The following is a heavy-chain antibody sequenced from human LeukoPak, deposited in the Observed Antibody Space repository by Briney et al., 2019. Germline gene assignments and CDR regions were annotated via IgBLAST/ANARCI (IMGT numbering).Heavy chain of an antibody. Sequence: ASVKVSCKASGYTFTGYYMHWVRQAPGQGLEWMGWINPNSGGTNYAQKFQGWVTMTRDTSITTAYMELRRLRPDDTAVYYCARAGLGSSWYGFDYWGQGTLVTVSS. V-gene: IGHV1-2*04. D-gene: IGHD6-13*01. CDR2: INPNSGGT. CDR3: ARAGLGSSWYGFDY. CDR1: GYTFTGYY. J-gene: IGHJ4*02.